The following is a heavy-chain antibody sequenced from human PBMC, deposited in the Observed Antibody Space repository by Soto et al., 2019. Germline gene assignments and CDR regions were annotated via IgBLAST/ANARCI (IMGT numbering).Heavy chain of an antibody. CDR3: ARHLYYYDSSGYEDFDY. CDR1: GGSISSGDYY. J-gene: IGHJ4*02. Sequence: SETLSLTCTVSGGSISSGDYYWSWIRQPPGKGLEWIGYIYYSGSTNYNPSLKSRVTISVDTSKNQFSLKLSSVTAADTAVYYCARHLYYYDSSGYEDFDYWGQGTLVTVSS. D-gene: IGHD3-22*01. V-gene: IGHV4-61*08. CDR2: IYYSGST.